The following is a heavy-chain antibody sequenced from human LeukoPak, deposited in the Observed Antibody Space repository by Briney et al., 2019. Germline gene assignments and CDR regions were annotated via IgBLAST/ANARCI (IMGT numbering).Heavy chain of an antibody. J-gene: IGHJ4*02. Sequence: GGSLRLSCAASGFTFSSYAMSWVRQAPGKGLEWVSAISGSGGSTYYADSVKGRFTISRDNSKNTLYLQMNSLRAEDTAVYYCAKGPSRFDWLLSFDYWGQGTLVTVSS. CDR3: AKGPSRFDWLLSFDY. D-gene: IGHD3-9*01. CDR2: ISGSGGST. CDR1: GFTFSSYA. V-gene: IGHV3-23*01.